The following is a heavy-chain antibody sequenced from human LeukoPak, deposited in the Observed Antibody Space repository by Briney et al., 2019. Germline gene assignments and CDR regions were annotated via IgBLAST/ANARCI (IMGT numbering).Heavy chain of an antibody. V-gene: IGHV3-30*18. CDR3: VKVPLDDILTGYWVYFDY. J-gene: IGHJ4*02. CDR2: ISYDGSNK. Sequence: GRSLRLSCAASGFTFSSYGMHWVRQAPGKGLEWVAVISYDGSNKYYADSVKGRFTISRDNSKNTLYLQMNSLRAEDTAVYYCVKVPLDDILTGYWVYFDYWGQGTLVTVSS. CDR1: GFTFSSYG. D-gene: IGHD3-9*01.